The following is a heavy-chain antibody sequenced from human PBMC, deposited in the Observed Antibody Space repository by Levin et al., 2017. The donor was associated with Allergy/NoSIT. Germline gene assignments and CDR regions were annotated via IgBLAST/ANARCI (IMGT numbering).Heavy chain of an antibody. D-gene: IGHD6-19*01. CDR1: GFTFSSYA. J-gene: IGHJ4*02. Sequence: GESLKISCAASGFTFSSYAMSWVRQAPGKGLEWVSAISGSGGSTYYADSVKGRFTISRDNSKNTLYLQMNSLRAEDTAVYYCAKVDDDIAVAGHFDYWGQGTLVTVSS. CDR2: ISGSGGST. CDR3: AKVDDDIAVAGHFDY. V-gene: IGHV3-23*01.